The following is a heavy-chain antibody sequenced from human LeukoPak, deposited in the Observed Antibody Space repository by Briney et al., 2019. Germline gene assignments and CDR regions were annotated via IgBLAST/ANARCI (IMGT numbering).Heavy chain of an antibody. V-gene: IGHV3-23*01. Sequence: GGSLRLSCAASGFTFSSYAMSWVRQAPGKGLEWVSAISGSGGSTYYADSVKGRFTISRDNSRNTLYLQMNSLRAEDTAVYYCAKADSGSYTPIDYWGQGTLVTVSS. CDR2: ISGSGGST. CDR3: AKADSGSYTPIDY. J-gene: IGHJ4*02. CDR1: GFTFSSYA. D-gene: IGHD1-26*01.